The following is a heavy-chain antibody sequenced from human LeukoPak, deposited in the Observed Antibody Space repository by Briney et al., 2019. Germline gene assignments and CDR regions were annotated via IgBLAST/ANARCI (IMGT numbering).Heavy chain of an antibody. CDR2: ISGSGGST. Sequence: GGSLRLSCAASGFTFSSYAVSWVRQAPGKGLEWVSAISGSGGSTYYADSVKGRFTVSRDNSKNSLYLQMNSLRAEDTAVYYCAKRGIAVAGTVYWGQGTLVTVSS. D-gene: IGHD6-19*01. CDR3: AKRGIAVAGTVY. CDR1: GFTFSSYA. J-gene: IGHJ4*02. V-gene: IGHV3-23*01.